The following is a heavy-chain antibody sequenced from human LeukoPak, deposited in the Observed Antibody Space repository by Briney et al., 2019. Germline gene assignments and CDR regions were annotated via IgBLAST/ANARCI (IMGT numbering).Heavy chain of an antibody. CDR2: INHSGST. V-gene: IGHV4-34*01. D-gene: IGHD1-7*01. CDR3: AEGSITGTTGAAFDI. CDR1: GGSLSGYY. J-gene: IGHJ3*02. Sequence: SETLSLTCAVYGGSLSGYYWRWIRQPPGKGLEWIGEINHSGSTNYNPSLKSRVTISVDTSKNQFSLKLSSVTAADTAVYYCAEGSITGTTGAAFDIWGQGTMVTVSS.